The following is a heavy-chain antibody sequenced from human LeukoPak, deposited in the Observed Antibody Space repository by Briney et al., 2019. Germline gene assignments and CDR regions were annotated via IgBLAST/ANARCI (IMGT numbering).Heavy chain of an antibody. D-gene: IGHD2-15*01. J-gene: IGHJ5*02. Sequence: GESLKTSCKGSGYSINNHWIGWVRQMPGKGLEWMGIIYPADSDIRYSPSFQGQVTISADKSISTAYLQWSSLKASDTAMYYCARQEYCSGGSCYTWFDPWGQGTLVIVSS. CDR1: GYSINNHW. CDR3: ARQEYCSGGSCYTWFDP. V-gene: IGHV5-51*01. CDR2: IYPADSDI.